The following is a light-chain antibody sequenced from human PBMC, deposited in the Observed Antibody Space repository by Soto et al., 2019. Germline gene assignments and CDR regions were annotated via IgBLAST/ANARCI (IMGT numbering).Light chain of an antibody. CDR3: SSYTSASTLLYL. CDR1: SSDVGGYNY. V-gene: IGLV2-14*01. Sequence: QSVLTQPASVSGSPGQSITISCTGTSSDVGGYNYVSWYQQHPGIAPKLLIYGVTNRPSGVSTRFSGSKSGNTASLTISGLQAEDEAAYHCSSYTSASTLLYLFGTGTNLTVL. CDR2: GVT. J-gene: IGLJ1*01.